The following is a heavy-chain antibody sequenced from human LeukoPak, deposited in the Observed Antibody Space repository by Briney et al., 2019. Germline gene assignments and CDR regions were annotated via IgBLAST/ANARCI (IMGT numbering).Heavy chain of an antibody. J-gene: IGHJ4*02. D-gene: IGHD3-16*01. V-gene: IGHV6-1*01. CDR2: TYYRSKLYN. CDR1: GDSLSSNSAT. CDR3: ARGNGYPFDY. Sequence: SQTLSLTCAISGDSLSSNSATWNWVRQSPSRGLEWLGRTYYRSKLYNDCAVSVKGRVTINPDASKKQFSLQLNSVTPEDTAMYYCARGNGYPFDYWGQGTLVTVSS.